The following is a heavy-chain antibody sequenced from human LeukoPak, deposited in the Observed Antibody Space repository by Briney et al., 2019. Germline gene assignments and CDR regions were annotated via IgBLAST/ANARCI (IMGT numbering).Heavy chain of an antibody. V-gene: IGHV4-39*07. D-gene: IGHD3-10*01. CDR3: ARGKTGMVRGRKTHAKYNWFDP. CDR1: GGSISSSSYY. Sequence: TSETLSLTCTVSGGSISSSSYYWGWIRQPPGKGLEWIGSIYYSGSTYYNPSLKSRVTISVDTSKNQFSLKLSSVTAADTAVYYCARGKTGMVRGRKTHAKYNWFDPWGQGTLVTVSS. J-gene: IGHJ5*02. CDR2: IYYSGST.